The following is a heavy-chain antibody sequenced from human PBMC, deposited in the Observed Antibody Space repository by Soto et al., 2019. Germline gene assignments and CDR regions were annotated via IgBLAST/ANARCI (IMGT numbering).Heavy chain of an antibody. CDR1: GYTFTDYY. J-gene: IGHJ4*02. D-gene: IGHD6-13*01. CDR2: INANSGGT. Sequence: QVQLVQSGAEVKKPGASVKVSCKASGYTFTDYYMHWVRQAPGQGLEWMGWINANSGGTNYPQKFQGRVTMTRDTSISTVYMELSSLRSDNTAVYYCVSGGSSNWPDFWGRGTLVTVSS. V-gene: IGHV1-2*02. CDR3: VSGGSSNWPDF.